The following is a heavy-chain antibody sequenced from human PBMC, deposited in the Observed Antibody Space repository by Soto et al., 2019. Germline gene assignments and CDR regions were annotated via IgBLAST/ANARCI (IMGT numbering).Heavy chain of an antibody. J-gene: IGHJ4*02. V-gene: IGHV3-33*01. Sequence: QVQLVESGGGVVQPGRSLRLSCAASGFTFSSYGMHWVRQAPGKGLEWVAVIWYDGSNKYYADSVKGRFTISRDNSKNTLYLQMNSLRAEDTAVYYCARESPEGSSVPHVDYWGQGTLVTVSS. CDR2: IWYDGSNK. CDR3: ARESPEGSSVPHVDY. CDR1: GFTFSSYG. D-gene: IGHD6-13*01.